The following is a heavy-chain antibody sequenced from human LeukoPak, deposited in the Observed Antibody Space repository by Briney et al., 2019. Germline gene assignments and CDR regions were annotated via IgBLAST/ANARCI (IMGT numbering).Heavy chain of an antibody. Sequence: SETLSLTCAVYGGSFSGYYWSWIRQPPGKGLEWIGEINHSGSTNYNPSLKSRVTISVDTSKNQFSLKLSSVTAADTAVYYCARRPVGATRSWFDPWGQGTLVTVSS. CDR2: INHSGST. CDR3: ARRPVGATRSWFDP. J-gene: IGHJ5*02. V-gene: IGHV4-34*01. D-gene: IGHD1-26*01. CDR1: GGSFSGYY.